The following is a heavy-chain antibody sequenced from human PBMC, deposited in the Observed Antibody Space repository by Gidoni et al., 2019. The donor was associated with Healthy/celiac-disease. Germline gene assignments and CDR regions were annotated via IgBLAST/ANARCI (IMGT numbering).Heavy chain of an antibody. CDR3: ARGGYCSSTSCYATTENYYGMDV. CDR2: IIPIFGTE. J-gene: IGHJ6*02. V-gene: IGHV1-69*01. CDR1: GGTFSSYA. D-gene: IGHD2-2*01. Sequence: QVQLVQSWAEVKKPGSSVKVSCKASGGTFSSYALSWLRQAPGQGLEWMGGIIPIFGTENYAQKFQGRVTITADESTSTAYMELSSLRSEDTAVYYCARGGYCSSTSCYATTENYYGMDVWGQGTTVTVSS.